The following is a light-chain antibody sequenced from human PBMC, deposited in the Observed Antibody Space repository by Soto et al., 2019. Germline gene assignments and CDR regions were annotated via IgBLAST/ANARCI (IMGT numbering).Light chain of an antibody. CDR1: ISNIGSTT. V-gene: IGLV1-44*01. Sequence: QSVLTQPPSASGTPGQRVTISCSGGISNIGSTTINWYQQLPGTAPKLLIYSNDQRPSGVPDRFSGSKSGTSASLVISGLQSEDEADYYCAGWDDSLSGCVFGGGTTLTVL. CDR2: SND. J-gene: IGLJ3*02. CDR3: AGWDDSLSGCV.